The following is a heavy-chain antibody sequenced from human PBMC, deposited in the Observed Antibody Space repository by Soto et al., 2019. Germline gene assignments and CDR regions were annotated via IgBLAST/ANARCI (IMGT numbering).Heavy chain of an antibody. CDR2: ISYDGSNK. J-gene: IGHJ6*02. CDR1: GFTFSSYA. D-gene: IGHD2-15*01. Sequence: QVQLVESGGGVVQPGRSLRLSCAASGFTFSSYAMHWVRQAPGKGLEWVAVISYDGSNKYSADSVKGRFTISRDNSKNTLYLQMNSLRAEDTAVYYCASFGGVVVAARTVEGMDVWGQGTTVTVSS. CDR3: ASFGGVVVAARTVEGMDV. V-gene: IGHV3-30-3*01.